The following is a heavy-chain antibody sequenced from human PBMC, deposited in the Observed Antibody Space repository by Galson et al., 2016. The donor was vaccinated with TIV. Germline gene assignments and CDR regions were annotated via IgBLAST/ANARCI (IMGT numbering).Heavy chain of an antibody. CDR3: ARGVVQATAIYGMDV. V-gene: IGHV5-51*01. CDR1: GYSFSSYW. CDR2: IYPDDSDT. D-gene: IGHD2-2*01. J-gene: IGHJ6*02. Sequence: QSGAEVKKPGESLKISRKGSGYSFSSYWIAWVRQMPGKGLEWMGIIYPDDSDTTYSPSFQGQVTISVDKSISTAYLQWSSLKASDTAIYYCARGVVQATAIYGMDVWGQGTTVTVSS.